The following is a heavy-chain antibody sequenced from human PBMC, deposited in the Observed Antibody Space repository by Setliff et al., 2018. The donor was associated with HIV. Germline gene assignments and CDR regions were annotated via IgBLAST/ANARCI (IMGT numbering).Heavy chain of an antibody. V-gene: IGHV1-69*13. Sequence: SVKVSCKASGGTFSNYAISWVRQAPGQGLEWMGGIIPIFGSTKYAQKFQDRVTITADESTYTADMELNSLRSEDTAVFYCARGVVIGGTPYYFDNWGQGTLVTVSS. CDR2: IIPIFGST. CDR1: GGTFSNYA. CDR3: ARGVVIGGTPYYFDN. D-gene: IGHD2-15*01. J-gene: IGHJ4*02.